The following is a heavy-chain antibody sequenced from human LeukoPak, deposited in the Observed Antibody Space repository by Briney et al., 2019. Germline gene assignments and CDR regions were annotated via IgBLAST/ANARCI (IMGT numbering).Heavy chain of an antibody. D-gene: IGHD6-19*01. V-gene: IGHV3-48*04. CDR2: ISSSGSTI. Sequence: TGGSLRLSCAASGFTFSSYGMHWVRQAPGKGLEWVSYISSSGSTIYYADSVKGRFTISRDNAKNSLYLQMNSLRAEDTAVYYCARDIAVAGRGIYGYWGQGTLVTVSS. CDR3: ARDIAVAGRGIYGY. CDR1: GFTFSSYG. J-gene: IGHJ4*02.